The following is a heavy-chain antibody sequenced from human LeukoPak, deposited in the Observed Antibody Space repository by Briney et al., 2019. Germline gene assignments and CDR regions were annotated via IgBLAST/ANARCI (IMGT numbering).Heavy chain of an antibody. CDR1: GFTFSSYW. D-gene: IGHD3-10*01. CDR2: INSDGSDT. Sequence: GGSLRLSCAASGFTFSSYWMHWVRQAPGKGLVWVSRINSDGSDTTYADSVRGRFTISRDNAKNTLYLQMNSLRAEDTAVYYCAKNGPGLDYFDYWGQGTLVTVSS. V-gene: IGHV3-74*01. CDR3: AKNGPGLDYFDY. J-gene: IGHJ4*02.